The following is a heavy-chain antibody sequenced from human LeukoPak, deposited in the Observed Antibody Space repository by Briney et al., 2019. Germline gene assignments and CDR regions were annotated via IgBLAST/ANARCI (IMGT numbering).Heavy chain of an antibody. CDR1: GHTFTSYA. Sequence: ASVKVSCKASGHTFTSYAMHWVRQAPGQRLEWMGWINAGNGNTKYSQKFQGRVTITRDTSASTAYMELSSLRSEDTAVYYCARDISVAGTGDYWGQGTLVTVSS. J-gene: IGHJ4*02. D-gene: IGHD6-19*01. V-gene: IGHV1-3*01. CDR3: ARDISVAGTGDY. CDR2: INAGNGNT.